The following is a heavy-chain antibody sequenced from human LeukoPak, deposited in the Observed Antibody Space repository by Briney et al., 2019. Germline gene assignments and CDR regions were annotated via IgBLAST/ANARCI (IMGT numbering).Heavy chain of an antibody. D-gene: IGHD5-12*01. J-gene: IGHJ3*02. CDR3: ARDSGSNALDI. Sequence: PGGSLRLSCVASGFSFRTSWMTWVRQAPGKGLDWVGNINSDGTTINYVDSVKGRFTFSRDNAKNALYLQMDSLRAEDTAVFYCARDSGSNALDIWGQGTMVTVSS. V-gene: IGHV3-7*01. CDR2: INSDGTTI. CDR1: GFSFRTSW.